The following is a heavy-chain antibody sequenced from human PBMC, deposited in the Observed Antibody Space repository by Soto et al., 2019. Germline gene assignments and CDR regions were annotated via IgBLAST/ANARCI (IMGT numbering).Heavy chain of an antibody. CDR1: GFTFDNYA. V-gene: IGHV3-9*01. CDR2: ISWNSNII. CDR3: AKDTGPN. J-gene: IGHJ4*02. Sequence: GGSLRLSCAASGFTFDNYAMHWVRQAPGKGLEWVSGISWNSNIIAYADSVKGRFTISRDNAKNSLYLQMNSLRAEGTAFYYCAKDTGPNWGQGTLVTVSS.